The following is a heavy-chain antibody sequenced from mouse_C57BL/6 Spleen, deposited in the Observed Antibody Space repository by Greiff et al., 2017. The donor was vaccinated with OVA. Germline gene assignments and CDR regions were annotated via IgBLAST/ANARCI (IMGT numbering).Heavy chain of an antibody. V-gene: IGHV1-69*01. CDR2: IDPSDSYT. J-gene: IGHJ2*01. CDR3: ARRGGSSGFDY. Sequence: QVQLQQPGAELVMPGASVKLSCKASGYTFTSYWMHWVKQRPGQGLEWIGEIDPSDSYTNYNQKFKGKSTLTVDKSSSTAYMQLSSLTSEDSAVYYCARRGGSSGFDYWGQGTTLTVSS. CDR1: GYTFTSYW. D-gene: IGHD1-1*01.